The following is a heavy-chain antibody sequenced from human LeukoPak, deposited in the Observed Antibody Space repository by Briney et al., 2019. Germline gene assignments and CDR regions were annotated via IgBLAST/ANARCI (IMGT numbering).Heavy chain of an antibody. D-gene: IGHD3-10*01. CDR1: GDSITSYY. J-gene: IGHJ5*02. V-gene: IGHV4-4*07. Sequence: PSETLSLTCTVSGDSITSYYWSWIRQSAGKGLEGIGRIYITGSTTYNPSLKSRVTMSLDTSKNQFSLKLSSVTAADTAVYYCARDSGTTGEVKFDPWGQGTLVTVSS. CDR3: ARDSGTTGEVKFDP. CDR2: IYITGST.